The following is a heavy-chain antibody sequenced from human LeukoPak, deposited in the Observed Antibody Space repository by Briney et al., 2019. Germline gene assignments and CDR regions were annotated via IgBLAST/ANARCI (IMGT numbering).Heavy chain of an antibody. Sequence: GGTLRLSCAASGFTFSSYTMSWVRQAPGKGLEWVAAISGSGGTTYYADSVKGRFTISRDNSKNTLYLQMNSLRAEDTAVYYCARVVSSSWNWFDPWGQGTLVTVSS. CDR3: ARVVSSSWNWFDP. D-gene: IGHD6-6*01. CDR1: GFTFSSYT. CDR2: ISGSGGTT. V-gene: IGHV3-23*01. J-gene: IGHJ5*02.